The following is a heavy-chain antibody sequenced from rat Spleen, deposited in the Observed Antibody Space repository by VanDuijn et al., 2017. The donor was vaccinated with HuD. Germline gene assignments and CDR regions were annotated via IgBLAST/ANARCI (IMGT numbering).Heavy chain of an antibody. V-gene: IGHV3-3*01. D-gene: IGHD1-1*01. CDR1: GHSITSSYR. CDR2: INSAGTT. Sequence: EVQLQESGPGPVKVSESLSLTCSVTGHSITSSYRWNWIRKFPGNKLEWMGYINSAGTTNYNPSLNSRISITRDTSKNQFFLQVNSVSSEDTATYYCARSDGVHYYLPFADWGQGTLVTASS. CDR3: ARSDGVHYYLPFAD. J-gene: IGHJ3*01.